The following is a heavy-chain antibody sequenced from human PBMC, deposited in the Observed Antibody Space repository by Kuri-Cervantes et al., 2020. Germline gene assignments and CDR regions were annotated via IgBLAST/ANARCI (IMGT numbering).Heavy chain of an antibody. CDR2: IWYDGSNK. Sequence: GGSLRLSCAASGFTFSNSWMHWARQAPGKGLEWVAVIWYDGSNKYYADSVKGRFTISRDNSKNTLYLQMNSLRAEDTAVYYCARNGNDILTYYYGMDVWGQGTTVTVSS. V-gene: IGHV3-33*08. CDR1: GFTFSNSW. CDR3: ARNGNDILTYYYGMDV. J-gene: IGHJ6*02. D-gene: IGHD3-9*01.